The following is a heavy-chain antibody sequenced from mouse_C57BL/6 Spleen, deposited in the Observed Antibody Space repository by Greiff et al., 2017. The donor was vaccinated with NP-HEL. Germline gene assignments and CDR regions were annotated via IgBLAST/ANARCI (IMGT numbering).Heavy chain of an antibody. CDR3: ARDTYYSRAMDY. Sequence: DVKLVESGGGLVKPGGSLKLSCAASGFTFSSYAMSWVRQTPEKRLEWVATISDGGSYSYYPDNVKGRFTISRDNAKNNLYLQMSHLKSEDTAMYYCARDTYYSRAMDYWGQGTSVTVSS. V-gene: IGHV5-4*01. CDR2: ISDGGSYS. J-gene: IGHJ4*01. D-gene: IGHD2-12*01. CDR1: GFTFSSYA.